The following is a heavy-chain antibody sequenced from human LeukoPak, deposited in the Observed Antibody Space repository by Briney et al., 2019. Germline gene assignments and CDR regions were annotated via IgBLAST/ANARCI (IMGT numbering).Heavy chain of an antibody. CDR2: INHSGST. CDR1: GGSFSGYY. CDR3: ARDRSSGWYGWFDP. D-gene: IGHD6-19*01. J-gene: IGHJ5*02. Sequence: SETLSLTCAVYGGSFSGYYWSWIRQPPGKGLEWIGEINHSGSTNYNPSLKSRVTISVDTSKNQFSLKLSSVTAADTAVYYCARDRSSGWYGWFDPWGQGTLVTVSS. V-gene: IGHV4-34*01.